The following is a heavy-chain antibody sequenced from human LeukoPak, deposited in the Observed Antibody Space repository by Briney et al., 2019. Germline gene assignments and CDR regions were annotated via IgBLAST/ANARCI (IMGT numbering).Heavy chain of an antibody. CDR3: ARGGVLLPLGY. D-gene: IGHD3-10*01. V-gene: IGHV3-33*01. CDR1: GFTFSSYG. CDR2: IWYDGSNK. J-gene: IGHJ4*02. Sequence: GGSLRLSCAASGFTFSSYGMHWVRQAPGKGLEWVAVIWYDGSNKYYADSAKGRFTISRDNSKNTLYLQMNSLRAEDTAVYYCARGGVLLPLGYWGQGTLVTVSS.